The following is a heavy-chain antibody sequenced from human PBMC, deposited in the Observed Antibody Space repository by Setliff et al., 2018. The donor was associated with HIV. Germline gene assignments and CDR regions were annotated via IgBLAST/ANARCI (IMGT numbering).Heavy chain of an antibody. CDR3: LGYHSGTWALDY. V-gene: IGHV4-39*01. D-gene: IGHD3-10*01. CDR1: GGSIRSSGFH. J-gene: IGHJ4*02. CDR2: ISFSGNT. Sequence: SETLSLTCTVSGGSIRSSGFHWGWIRQPPGRGLEWIASISFSGNTYYNPSLKNRVTISVDTSKNQFSLKTSSVTATDTAVYYCLGYHSGTWALDYWSQGTLVTVSS.